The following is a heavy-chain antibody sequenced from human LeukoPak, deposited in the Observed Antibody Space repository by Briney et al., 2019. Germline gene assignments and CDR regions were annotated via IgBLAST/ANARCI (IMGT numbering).Heavy chain of an antibody. CDR1: GFTFSTYS. Sequence: GGSLRLSCAASGFTFSTYSMNWVRQAPGKGLEWVSPISSSSTSIYYADSVKGRFTISRDNAENSLFLQMNSLRAEDTTVYYCARGTCSSTSCYLFDYWGQGTLVTVSS. CDR3: ARGTCSSTSCYLFDY. CDR2: ISSSSTSI. D-gene: IGHD2-2*01. J-gene: IGHJ4*02. V-gene: IGHV3-21*01.